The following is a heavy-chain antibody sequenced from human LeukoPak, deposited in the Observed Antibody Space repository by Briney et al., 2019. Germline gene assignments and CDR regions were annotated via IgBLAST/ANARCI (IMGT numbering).Heavy chain of an antibody. J-gene: IGHJ3*02. CDR3: ARGVSSGWYRLDI. D-gene: IGHD6-19*01. V-gene: IGHV4-61*08. CDR1: GGSISSGDYY. CDR2: IYYSGST. Sequence: PSETLSLTCTVSGGSISSGDYYWSWIRQPPGKGLEWIGYIYYSGSTNYNPSLKSRVTISVDTSKNQFSLKLSSVTAADTAVYYCARGVSSGWYRLDIWGQGTMVTVSS.